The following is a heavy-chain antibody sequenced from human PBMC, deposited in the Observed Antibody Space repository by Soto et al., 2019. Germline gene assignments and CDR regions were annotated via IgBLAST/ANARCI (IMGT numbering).Heavy chain of an antibody. CDR2: IYSGGST. CDR1: GFTVSSNY. D-gene: IGHD3-16*01. V-gene: IGHV3-66*01. J-gene: IGHJ4*02. Sequence: GGSLRLSCAASGFTVSSNYMSWVRQAPGKGLEWVSVIYSGGSTNYADSVKGRFTISRDNSKNTLYLQMNSLRVEDTAVYYCARDLLRGNYFDYWGQGTLVTVSS. CDR3: ARDLLRGNYFDY.